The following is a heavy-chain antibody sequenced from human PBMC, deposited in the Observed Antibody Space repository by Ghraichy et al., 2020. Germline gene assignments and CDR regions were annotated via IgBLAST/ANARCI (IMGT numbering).Heavy chain of an antibody. J-gene: IGHJ3*02. D-gene: IGHD2-2*01. Sequence: GGSLRLSCAASGFAISSHWMHWVRQAPGKGLIWVSYVTTDGTGATYADSLKGRFTISRDNAKNTVYLQMNSLRAEDTAVYYCTRDVPNSAFDIWCQGTMVTVSS. CDR2: VTTDGTGA. CDR1: GFAISSHW. V-gene: IGHV3-74*01. CDR3: TRDVPNSAFDI.